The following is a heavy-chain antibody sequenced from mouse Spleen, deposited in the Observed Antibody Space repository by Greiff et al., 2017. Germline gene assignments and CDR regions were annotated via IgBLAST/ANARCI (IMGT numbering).Heavy chain of an antibody. V-gene: IGHV1-82*01. Sequence: VQLQQSGPELVKPGASVKISCKASGYAFSSSWMNWVKQRPGKGLEWIGRIYPGDGDTNYNGKFKGKATLTADKSSSTAYMQLSSLTSEDSAVYFCARDGGLRRDAMAYWGQGTSVTVSS. D-gene: IGHD2-4*01. CDR3: ARDGGLRRDAMAY. J-gene: IGHJ4*01. CDR1: GYAFSSSW. CDR2: IYPGDGDT.